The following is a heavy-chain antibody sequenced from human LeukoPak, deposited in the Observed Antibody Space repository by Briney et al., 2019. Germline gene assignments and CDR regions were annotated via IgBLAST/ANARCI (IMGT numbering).Heavy chain of an antibody. J-gene: IGHJ6*02. V-gene: IGHV4-34*01. CDR3: ARAMIPGPVSYGMDV. CDR1: GGSFSGYY. D-gene: IGHD3-22*01. Sequence: PSETLSLTCAVYGGSFSGYYWSWIRQPPGKGLEWIGEINHSGSTNYNPSLKSRVTISVDTSKNQFSLKLSSVTAADTAVYYCARAMIPGPVSYGMDVWGQGTTVTVSS. CDR2: INHSGST.